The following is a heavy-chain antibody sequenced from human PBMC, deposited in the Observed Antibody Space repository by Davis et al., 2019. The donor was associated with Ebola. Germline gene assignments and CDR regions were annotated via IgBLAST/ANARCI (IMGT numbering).Heavy chain of an antibody. J-gene: IGHJ4*02. CDR1: GFTFSSYG. V-gene: IGHV3-33*01. CDR2: IWYDGSNK. D-gene: IGHD2-15*01. CDR3: AREGLVVAARVYYFDY. Sequence: PGGSLRLSCAASGFTFSSYGMHWVRQAPGKGLEWVAVIWYDGSNKYYADSVKGRFTISRDNSKNTLYLQMNSLRAEDTAVYYCAREGLVVAARVYYFDYWGQGTLVTVSS.